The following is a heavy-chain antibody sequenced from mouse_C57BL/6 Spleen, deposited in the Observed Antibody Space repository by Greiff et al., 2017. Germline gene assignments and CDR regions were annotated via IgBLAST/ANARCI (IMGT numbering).Heavy chain of an antibody. CDR2: INYDGSST. Sequence: EVKLMESEGGLVQPGSSMKLSCTASGFTFSDYYMAWVRQVPEKGLEWVANINYDGSSTYYLDSLKSRFIISRDNAKNILYLQMSSLKSEDTATYYWARVDYDGGYYFDYWGQGTTLTVSS. J-gene: IGHJ2*01. V-gene: IGHV5-16*01. CDR3: ARVDYDGGYYFDY. D-gene: IGHD2-4*01. CDR1: GFTFSDYY.